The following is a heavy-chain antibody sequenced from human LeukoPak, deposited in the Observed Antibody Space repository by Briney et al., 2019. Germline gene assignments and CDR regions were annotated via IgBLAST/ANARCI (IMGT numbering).Heavy chain of an antibody. J-gene: IGHJ2*01. CDR3: AREILDSSGYSLRVFDL. D-gene: IGHD3-22*01. Sequence: GASVKVSCKASGYTFTSYGISWVRQAPGQGLEWMGWISAYNGNTNYAQKLQGRVTMTTDTSTSTAYMELRSLRSDDTAVYYCAREILDSSGYSLRVFDLWGRGTLVTVSS. CDR2: ISAYNGNT. CDR1: GYTFTSYG. V-gene: IGHV1-18*01.